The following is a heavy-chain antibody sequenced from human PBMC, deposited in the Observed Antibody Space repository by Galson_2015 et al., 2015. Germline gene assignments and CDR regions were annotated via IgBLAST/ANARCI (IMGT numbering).Heavy chain of an antibody. CDR1: GFSFSYYH. J-gene: IGHJ6*02. CDR3: ARVSGDRPPYYYYGMDV. CDR2: FSSSSSYI. D-gene: IGHD2-21*02. V-gene: IGHV3-21*01. Sequence: SLRLSCAASGFSFSYYHMSWVRQAPGKGLEWVSSFSSSSSYIYYADSVKGRFTISRDNAKHSLYLQMNSLRVEDTAVYYCARVSGDRPPYYYYGMDVWGQGTTVTVSS.